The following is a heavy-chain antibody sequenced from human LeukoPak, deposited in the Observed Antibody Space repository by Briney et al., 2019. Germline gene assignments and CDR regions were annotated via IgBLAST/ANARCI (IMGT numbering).Heavy chain of an antibody. D-gene: IGHD2-2*02. CDR3: ARADCSSSSCYTVAY. CDR2: ISSDGNAT. J-gene: IGHJ4*02. CDR1: GFTFNSYA. Sequence: GGSLRPSCAASGFTFNSYAMQWVRQAPGEGLEYVSGISSDGNATYYANSVKERFIISRDNSRNMLYLQMGSLRAEDMAVYYCARADCSSSSCYTVAYWGQGTLVTVSS. V-gene: IGHV3-64*01.